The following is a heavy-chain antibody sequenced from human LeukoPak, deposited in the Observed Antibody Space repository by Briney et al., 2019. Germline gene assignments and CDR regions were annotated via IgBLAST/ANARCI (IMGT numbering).Heavy chain of an antibody. CDR1: GFTFSNAW. Sequence: GGSLRLSCAASGFTFSNAWMSWVRQAPGKGLEWVGRIKSKTDGGTTDYAAPVKGRFTISRDDSKNTLYLQMNSLKTEDTAVYYCATVYSGSSYYYYYYMDVWGKGTTVTVSS. CDR2: IKSKTDGGTT. J-gene: IGHJ6*03. V-gene: IGHV3-15*01. CDR3: ATVYSGSSYYYYYYMDV. D-gene: IGHD1-26*01.